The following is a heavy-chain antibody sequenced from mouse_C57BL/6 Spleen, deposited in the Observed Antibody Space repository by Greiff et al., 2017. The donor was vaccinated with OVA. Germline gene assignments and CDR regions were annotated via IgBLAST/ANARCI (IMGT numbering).Heavy chain of an antibody. D-gene: IGHD1-1*01. V-gene: IGHV1-80*01. CDR3: ARRGYYGSSYEDDY. CDR2: IYPGDGDT. Sequence: VQLQQSGAELVKPGASVKISCKASGYAFSSYWMNWVKQRPGKGLEWIGQIYPGDGDTNYNGKFKGKATLTADKSSSTAYMQLSSLTSEDSAVYFCARRGYYGSSYEDDYWGQGTTLTVSS. CDR1: GYAFSSYW. J-gene: IGHJ2*01.